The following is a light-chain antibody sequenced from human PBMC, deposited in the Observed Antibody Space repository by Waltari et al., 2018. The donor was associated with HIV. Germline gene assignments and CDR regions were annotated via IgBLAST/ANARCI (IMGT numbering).Light chain of an antibody. CDR2: AAS. CDR1: PSICTKF. CDR3: HQYGNSPQT. Sequence: EIVLTQSPGTLSLSPGERATLSCRASPSICTKFFAWHQHKPGQAPRLLIYAASTRATGVPDRFSGSGSGTVFTLTITKVEPEDFAVYYCHQYGNSPQTFGQGTKVEIK. J-gene: IGKJ1*01. V-gene: IGKV3-20*01.